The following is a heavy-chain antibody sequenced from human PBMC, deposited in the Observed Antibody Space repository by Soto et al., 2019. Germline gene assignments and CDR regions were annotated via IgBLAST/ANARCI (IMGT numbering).Heavy chain of an antibody. CDR3: AKYDSSGYWGMDV. CDR2: IIPIFGTA. CDR1: GGTFSSYA. D-gene: IGHD3-22*01. V-gene: IGHV1-69*13. Sequence: SVKVSCKASGGTFSSYAISWVRQAPGQGLEWMGGIIPIFGTANYAQKFQGRVTITADESTSTAYMELSSLRSEDTAVYYCAKYDSSGYWGMDVWGQGTTVTVSS. J-gene: IGHJ6*02.